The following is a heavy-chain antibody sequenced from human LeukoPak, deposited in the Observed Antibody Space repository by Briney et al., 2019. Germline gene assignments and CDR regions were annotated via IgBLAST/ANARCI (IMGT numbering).Heavy chain of an antibody. V-gene: IGHV4-59*01. D-gene: IGHD1-26*01. J-gene: IGHJ6*03. Sequence: SETLSLTCAVYGGSFSGYYWSWIRQPPGKGLEWIGYIYYSGSTNYNPSLKSRVTISVDTSQNQFSLKLNSVTAADTAVYYCARGPQKVGAAALKGYYYYMDVWGKGTTVTVSS. CDR3: ARGPQKVGAAALKGYYYYMDV. CDR2: IYYSGST. CDR1: GGSFSGYY.